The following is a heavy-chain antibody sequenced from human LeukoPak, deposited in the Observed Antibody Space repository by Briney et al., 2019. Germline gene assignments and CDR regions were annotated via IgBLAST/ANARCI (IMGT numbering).Heavy chain of an antibody. Sequence: GGSLRLSCAASGFTLSSYEMNWVRQAPGKGLEWVSYISSSGSTVKYADSVKGRFTISRDIAKNSLYLQMNSLRAEDTAVYYCARDLSSGWYLSSASYYFDYWGQGTLVTVSS. CDR1: GFTLSSYE. D-gene: IGHD6-19*01. V-gene: IGHV3-48*03. CDR2: ISSSGSTV. J-gene: IGHJ4*02. CDR3: ARDLSSGWYLSSASYYFDY.